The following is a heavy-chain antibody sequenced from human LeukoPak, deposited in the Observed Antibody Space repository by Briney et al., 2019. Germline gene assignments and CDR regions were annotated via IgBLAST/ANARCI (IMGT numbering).Heavy chain of an antibody. V-gene: IGHV4-30-4*01. CDR1: GGSISSGDYY. J-gene: IGHJ4*02. CDR2: IYYSGST. D-gene: IGHD6-6*01. CDR3: AREYSSSSADYFDY. Sequence: PSETLSLTCTVSGGSISSGDYYWSWIHQPPGKGLEWIGYIYYSGSTYYNPSLKSRVTISVDTSKNQFSLKLSSETAADTAVYYCAREYSSSSADYFDYWGQGTLVTVSS.